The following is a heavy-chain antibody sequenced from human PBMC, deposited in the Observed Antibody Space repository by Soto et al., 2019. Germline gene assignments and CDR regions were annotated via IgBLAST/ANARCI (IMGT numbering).Heavy chain of an antibody. CDR1: GFTFSGYS. CDR2: ISTRSDI. CDR3: AREETAWPLAYGLDV. V-gene: IGHV3-21*01. J-gene: IGHJ6*02. D-gene: IGHD2-21*02. Sequence: NPGGSLRLSCEASGFTFSGYSMNWVRQAPGKGLEWVASISTRSDIYNADSVKGRFTISRDNAKNSVSLQMNSLRAEDTAVYYCAREETAWPLAYGLDVWGQGTTVTVFS.